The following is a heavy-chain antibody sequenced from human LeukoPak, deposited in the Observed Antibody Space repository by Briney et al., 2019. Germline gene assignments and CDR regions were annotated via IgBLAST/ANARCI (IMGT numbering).Heavy chain of an antibody. V-gene: IGHV3-23*01. J-gene: IGHJ4*02. Sequence: GGSLRLSCAASGFTFSRSAMTWVRQTPGKGLDWVSSISSSSNTYYADSVKGRFTISRDNSKNMLYLQMNSLRAEDTAVYYCVKGRISEDGLDFWGQGTLVTVSS. CDR2: ISSSSNT. CDR1: GFTFSRSA. CDR3: VKGRISEDGLDF. D-gene: IGHD6-13*01.